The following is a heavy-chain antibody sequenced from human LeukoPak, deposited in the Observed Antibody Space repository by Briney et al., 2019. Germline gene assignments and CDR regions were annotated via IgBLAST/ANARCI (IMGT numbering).Heavy chain of an antibody. CDR1: GYIFSDYY. V-gene: IGHV1-2*02. J-gene: IGHJ4*02. D-gene: IGHD6-13*01. Sequence: ASVKVSCKASGYIFSDYYMHWVRQAPGQGLEWLGWINPKSGAADYAQQFRGRVTTTRDTSINTDYMEMKRVTSDDTAVYYCARGAEAETSPLDFWGQGTLVIVS. CDR3: ARGAEAETSPLDF. CDR2: INPKSGAA.